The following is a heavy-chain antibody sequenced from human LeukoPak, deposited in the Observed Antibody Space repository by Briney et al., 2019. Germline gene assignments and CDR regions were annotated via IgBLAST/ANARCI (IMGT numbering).Heavy chain of an antibody. Sequence: GGSLRLSCAASGFTFSSYGMHWVRRAPGKGLEWVAVISYDGSNKYYADSVKGRFTISRDNSKNTLYLQMNSLRAEDTAVYYCANGESVVVPAASFDYWGQGTLVTVSS. CDR3: ANGESVVVPAASFDY. D-gene: IGHD2-2*01. CDR1: GFTFSSYG. J-gene: IGHJ4*02. CDR2: ISYDGSNK. V-gene: IGHV3-30*18.